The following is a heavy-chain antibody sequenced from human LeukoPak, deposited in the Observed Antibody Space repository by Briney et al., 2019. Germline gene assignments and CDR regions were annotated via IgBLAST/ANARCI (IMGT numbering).Heavy chain of an antibody. CDR2: ISGSGGST. J-gene: IGHJ4*02. Sequence: PGGSLRLSCAASGCTFSSYAMSWVRQAPGKGLEWVSAISGSGGSTYYADSVKGRFTISRDNSKNTLYLQMNSLRAEDTAVYYCAKSPLDIVLVVYAKYYFDYWGQGTLVTVSS. CDR3: AKSPLDIVLVVYAKYYFDY. CDR1: GCTFSSYA. V-gene: IGHV3-23*01. D-gene: IGHD2-8*02.